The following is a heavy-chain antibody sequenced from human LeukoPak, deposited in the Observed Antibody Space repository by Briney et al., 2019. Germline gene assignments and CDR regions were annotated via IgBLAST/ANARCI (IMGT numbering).Heavy chain of an antibody. CDR3: ARDKCSGGSCYDY. CDR2: INPNSGGT. D-gene: IGHD2-15*01. V-gene: IGHV1-2*04. J-gene: IGHJ4*02. CDR1: GYTFTGYY. Sequence: AASVKVSCKASGYTFTGYYMHWVRQAPGQGLEWMGWINPNSGGTNYAQKFQGWVTMTRDTSISTAYMELSRLRSDDTAVYYCARDKCSGGSCYDYWGQGTLVTVSS.